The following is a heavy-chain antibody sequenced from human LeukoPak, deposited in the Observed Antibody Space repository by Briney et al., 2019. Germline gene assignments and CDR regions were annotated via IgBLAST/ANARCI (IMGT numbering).Heavy chain of an antibody. Sequence: ASVKVSCKASGYTFTTYVIIWVRQAPGQGLEWMGWISGYNGNTNYAQKLQARVTMTTDTSTSTAYMELRSLRSDDTAVYYCARKGGWVGSYYDSSGYYDYWGQGTLVTVSS. CDR1: GYTFTTYV. CDR3: ARKGGWVGSYYDSSGYYDY. J-gene: IGHJ4*02. V-gene: IGHV1-18*01. D-gene: IGHD3-22*01. CDR2: ISGYNGNT.